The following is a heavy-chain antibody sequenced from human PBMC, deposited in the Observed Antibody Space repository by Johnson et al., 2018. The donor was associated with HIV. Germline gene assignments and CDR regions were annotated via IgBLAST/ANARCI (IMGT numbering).Heavy chain of an antibody. CDR1: GFTFSDYY. J-gene: IGHJ3*02. Sequence: VQLVESGGGLVKPGGSLRLSCVASGFTFSDYYMSWIRQAPGNGLEWVSYISSSGSTIYYAASVKGRFTISRDNAQNSLYLQMNSLRAEDTAVYYCARAADYYDSSGYYSDGAFDIWGQGTMVTVSS. D-gene: IGHD3-22*01. V-gene: IGHV3-11*04. CDR2: ISSSGSTI. CDR3: ARAADYYDSSGYYSDGAFDI.